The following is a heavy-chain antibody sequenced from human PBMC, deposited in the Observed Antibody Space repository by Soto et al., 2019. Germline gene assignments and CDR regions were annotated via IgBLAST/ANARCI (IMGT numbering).Heavy chain of an antibody. CDR1: DGSIRRRRYQ. J-gene: IGHJ6*02. CDR2: IYYSGST. V-gene: IGHV4-39*01. Sequence: PSETLSLTCPVSDGSIRRRRYQWVWIRQPPGKGLEWIGSIYYSGSTYYNPSLKSRVTISVDTSKNQFSLKLSSVTAADTAVYYCARQTGITIIVVVIPMVMEVWGQGNTVTVS. CDR3: ARQTGITIIVVVIPMVMEV. D-gene: IGHD3-22*01.